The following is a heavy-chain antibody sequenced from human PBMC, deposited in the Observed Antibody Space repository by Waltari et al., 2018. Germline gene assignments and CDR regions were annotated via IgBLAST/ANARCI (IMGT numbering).Heavy chain of an antibody. V-gene: IGHV4-30-2*01. Sequence: QVQLQESGPGLVKPSQTLSLTCTVSGGSISSGGYSCRWIRQHPGKGLDWIGYIYHSGSTYYNPSLKSRVTISVDRSKNQFSLKLSSVTAADTAVYYCASPLTYYDSSGYVCWGQGTMVTVSS. CDR3: ASPLTYYDSSGYVC. CDR1: GGSISSGGYS. CDR2: IYHSGST. D-gene: IGHD3-22*01. J-gene: IGHJ3*01.